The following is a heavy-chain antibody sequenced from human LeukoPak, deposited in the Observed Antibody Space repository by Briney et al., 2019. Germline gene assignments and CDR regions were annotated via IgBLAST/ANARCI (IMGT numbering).Heavy chain of an antibody. V-gene: IGHV4-38-2*02. Sequence: SETLSLTCTVSGYSISSGYFWGWIRQPPGKGLEWIGSIYHSGITYYNPSLRSRVTISVDTSKNQFSLKLSSVTAADTAVYYCAREHTGYGGNPSNWFDPWGQGALVTVSS. CDR1: GYSISSGYF. CDR3: AREHTGYGGNPSNWFDP. CDR2: IYHSGIT. D-gene: IGHD4-23*01. J-gene: IGHJ5*02.